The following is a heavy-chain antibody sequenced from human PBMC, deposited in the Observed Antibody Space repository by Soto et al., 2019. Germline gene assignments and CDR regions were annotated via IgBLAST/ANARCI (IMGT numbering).Heavy chain of an antibody. Sequence: QVQLVQSGAEVKRPGSSVKVSCKASGDTFKNYGISWVRQAPGQGLEWMGGIIPIVDEANYAQKFQGRVSISADKSTNTAYLELNSLTSEDTAVYYCTRVSCGDDCYSGVGWFDPWGRGTLVTVSS. J-gene: IGHJ5*02. CDR3: TRVSCGDDCYSGVGWFDP. D-gene: IGHD2-21*02. CDR2: IIPIVDEA. CDR1: GDTFKNYG. V-gene: IGHV1-69*06.